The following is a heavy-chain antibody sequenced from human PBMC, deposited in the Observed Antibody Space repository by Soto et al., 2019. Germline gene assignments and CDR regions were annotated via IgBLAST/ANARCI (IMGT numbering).Heavy chain of an antibody. Sequence: GASVKVSCKASGYTFFKYCIHWVRQAPGQGLEWIGIINPSRGSATYGPIFQGRVSLTTDMPTSTVYMELSSLRSEDTAIYYCAIPLIGNTIDLWGQGTSVTVSS. V-gene: IGHV1-46*01. D-gene: IGHD1-7*01. J-gene: IGHJ3*01. CDR3: AIPLIGNTIDL. CDR2: INPSRGSA. CDR1: GYTFFKYC.